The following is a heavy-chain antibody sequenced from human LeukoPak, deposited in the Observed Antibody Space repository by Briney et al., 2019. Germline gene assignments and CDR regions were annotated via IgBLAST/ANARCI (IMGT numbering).Heavy chain of an antibody. CDR2: IYTSGST. D-gene: IGHD1-26*01. CDR3: ARAYSGSYWRDNGFDP. V-gene: IGHV4-4*07. Sequence: SETLSLTCTVSGGPISSYYWSWIRQPAGKGLEWIGRIYTSGSTNYNPSLKSRVTMSVDTSKNQFSLKLSSVTAADTAVYYRARAYSGSYWRDNGFDPWGQGTLVTVSS. J-gene: IGHJ5*02. CDR1: GGPISSYY.